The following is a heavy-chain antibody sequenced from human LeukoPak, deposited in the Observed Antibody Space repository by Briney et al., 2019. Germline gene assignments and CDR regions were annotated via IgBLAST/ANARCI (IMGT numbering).Heavy chain of an antibody. J-gene: IGHJ6*02. CDR2: ISYDGSNK. Sequence: PGGSLRLSCAASGFTFSSYAIHWVRQAPGKGLEWLAVISYDGSNKYYADSVKGRFTISRDNAKNSLYLQMNSLRAEDTAVYYCARSLGSSYYYGMDVWGQGTTVTVSS. V-gene: IGHV3-30-3*01. CDR3: ARSLGSSYYYGMDV. CDR1: GFTFSSYA. D-gene: IGHD1-26*01.